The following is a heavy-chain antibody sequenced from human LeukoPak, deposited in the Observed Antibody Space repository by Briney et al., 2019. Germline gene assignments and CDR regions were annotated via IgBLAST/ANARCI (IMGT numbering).Heavy chain of an antibody. D-gene: IGHD6-6*01. CDR1: GFTFSSYG. CDR2: IRYDGSNK. Sequence: PGGSLRLSCAASGFTFSSYGMHWGRQAPGKGLEWVAFIRYDGSNKYYTDSVKGRFTISRDNSKNTLYLQMNSLRAEDTAVYYCAKVQYSSSYYFDYWGQGTLVTVSS. CDR3: AKVQYSSSYYFDY. J-gene: IGHJ4*02. V-gene: IGHV3-30*02.